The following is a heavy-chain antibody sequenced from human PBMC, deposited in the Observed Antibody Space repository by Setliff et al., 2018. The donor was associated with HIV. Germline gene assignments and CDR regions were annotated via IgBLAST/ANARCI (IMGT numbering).Heavy chain of an antibody. CDR3: ARYHCSGGSCYLPYFDY. V-gene: IGHV1-69*05. CDR2: IIPIFGTA. CDR1: GGTFSSYA. Sequence: EASVKVSCKASGGTFSSYAISWVRQAPGQGLEWMGGIIPIFGTANYAQKFQGRVTITTDESTSTAYMELSSLRSEDTAVYYCARYHCSGGSCYLPYFDYWGQGTLVTVSS. D-gene: IGHD2-15*01. J-gene: IGHJ4*02.